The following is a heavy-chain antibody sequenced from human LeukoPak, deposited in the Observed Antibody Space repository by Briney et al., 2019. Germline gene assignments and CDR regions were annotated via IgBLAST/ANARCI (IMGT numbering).Heavy chain of an antibody. CDR2: VYHSRGT. CDR3: ARRSVVGARTYYFDY. J-gene: IGHJ4*02. V-gene: IGHV4-59*01. Sequence: PSETLSLTCTVSGGSISSYHWNWIRQSPGKGLEWIGYVYHSRGTNYNPSLKSRVTISLDTSKNQFSVKLNSVTAADTAVYYCARRSVVGARTYYFDYWGQGTLVTVSS. CDR1: GGSISSYH. D-gene: IGHD2-15*01.